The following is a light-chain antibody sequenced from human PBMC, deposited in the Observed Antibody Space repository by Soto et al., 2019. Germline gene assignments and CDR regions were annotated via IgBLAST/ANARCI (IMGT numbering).Light chain of an antibody. CDR3: QQYYSTPCT. J-gene: IGKJ2*02. CDR2: WAS. V-gene: IGKV4-1*01. Sequence: DIVMTQSPDSLAVSLGERATINCKSSQSVLYSSNNKNYLAWYQQKPGQPPKLLIYWASTRESGVPDRFGGSGSETDFTLTISSLQAEDVAVYYCQQYYSTPCTFGQGTKLEIK. CDR1: QSVLYSSNNKNY.